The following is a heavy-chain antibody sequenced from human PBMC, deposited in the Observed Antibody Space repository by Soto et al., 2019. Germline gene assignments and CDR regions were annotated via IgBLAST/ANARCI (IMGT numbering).Heavy chain of an antibody. CDR1: GYTFTSYG. V-gene: IGHV1-18*01. CDR2: ISAYNGNT. J-gene: IGHJ5*02. Sequence: QVQLVQSGAEVKKPGASVKVSCKASGYTFTSYGISWVRQAPGQGLEWMGWISAYNGNTNYAQKLQGRVTMTTDTSTSPAYMELRSLRADDTAVYYCGRDGYGDYSYSWFDPWGQGTLVTVSS. CDR3: GRDGYGDYSYSWFDP. D-gene: IGHD4-17*01.